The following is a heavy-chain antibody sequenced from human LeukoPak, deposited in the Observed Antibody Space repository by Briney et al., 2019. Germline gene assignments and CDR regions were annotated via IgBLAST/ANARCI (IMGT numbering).Heavy chain of an antibody. CDR3: ASGRYCSADICTGGDSFDI. Sequence: PSETLSLTCTVSGGSISNYYWSWIRQPAGKGLEWIGRKYARGSSNYNPPVQSRVTMSVDTSKNQFSLKLRSVTAADTAVYYCASGRYCSADICTGGDSFDIWGQGTMVSVSP. CDR1: GGSISNYY. V-gene: IGHV4-4*07. CDR2: KYARGSS. J-gene: IGHJ3*02. D-gene: IGHD2-15*01.